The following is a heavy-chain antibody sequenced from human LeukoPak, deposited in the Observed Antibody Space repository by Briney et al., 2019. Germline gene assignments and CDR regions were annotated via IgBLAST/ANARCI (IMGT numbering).Heavy chain of an antibody. V-gene: IGHV3-9*03. D-gene: IGHD1-26*01. CDR1: GFTFDDYA. CDR3: AKASLGDYFDY. CDR2: ISWNSGSI. Sequence: GRSLRLSCAASGFTFDDYAMHWVRQAPGKGLEWVSGISWNSGSIGYADSVKGGFTISRDNAKNSLYLQMNSLRAEDMALYYCAKASLGDYFDYWGQGTLVTVSS. J-gene: IGHJ4*02.